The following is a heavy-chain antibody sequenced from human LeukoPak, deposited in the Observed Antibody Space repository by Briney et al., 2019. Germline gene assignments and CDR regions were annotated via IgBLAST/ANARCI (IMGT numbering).Heavy chain of an antibody. CDR1: GATFGRHS. CDR3: ARDLLSVDNYDALDI. J-gene: IGHJ3*02. CDR2: IVPMFGTD. Sequence: SVKVSYKASGATFGRHSISGVGQAPGQGLEWMGGIVPMFGTDVYAQSFQGRVTVTADESTTTAYMELTSLTSEDTAMYYCARDLLSVDNYDALDIWGQGTMVTVSS. V-gene: IGHV1-69*13. D-gene: IGHD5-12*01.